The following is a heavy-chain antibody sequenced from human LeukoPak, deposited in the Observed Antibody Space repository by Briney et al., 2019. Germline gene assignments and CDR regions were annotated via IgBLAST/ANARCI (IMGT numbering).Heavy chain of an antibody. CDR1: GYTFTSYG. Sequence: ASVRVSCKASGYTFTSYGISWVRQAPGQGLEWMGWISAYNGNTNYAQKPQGRVTMTTDTSTSTAYMELRSLRSDDTAVYYCARDIVVVPAAILTNAFDIWGQGTMVTVSS. D-gene: IGHD2-2*01. CDR2: ISAYNGNT. V-gene: IGHV1-18*01. CDR3: ARDIVVVPAAILTNAFDI. J-gene: IGHJ3*02.